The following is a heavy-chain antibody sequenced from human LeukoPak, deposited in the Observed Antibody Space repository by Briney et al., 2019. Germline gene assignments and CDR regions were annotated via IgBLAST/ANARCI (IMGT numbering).Heavy chain of an antibody. J-gene: IGHJ3*02. CDR2: IYHSGST. CDR3: ATASGGLWSSDDDAFDI. V-gene: IGHV4-30-2*01. CDR1: GGSISSGGYS. D-gene: IGHD5-18*01. Sequence: SETLSLTCTVSGGSISSGGYSWSRIRQPPGTGLEWIGYIYHSGSTYYNPSLKSRVTISVDRSKNQFSLKLSSVTAADTAVYYCATASGGLWSSDDDAFDIWGQGTMVTVSS.